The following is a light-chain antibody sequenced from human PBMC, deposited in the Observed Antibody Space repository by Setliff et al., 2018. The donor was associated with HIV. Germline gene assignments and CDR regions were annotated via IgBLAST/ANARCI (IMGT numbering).Light chain of an antibody. CDR3: ASYANSDVFI. J-gene: IGLJ1*01. V-gene: IGLV2-14*03. Sequence: QSVLTQPASVSGSPGQSITVSCTGTSSDVGAFDFVSWYRQHPGKAPKLMIYDVNNRPSGLSNRFSGSKSGNTASLTISGLQSEDEADYYCASYANSDVFIFGTGTKGTVL. CDR1: SSDVGAFDF. CDR2: DVN.